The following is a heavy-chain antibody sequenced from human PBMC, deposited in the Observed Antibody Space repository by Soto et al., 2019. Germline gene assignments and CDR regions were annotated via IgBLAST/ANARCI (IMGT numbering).Heavy chain of an antibody. Sequence: GGSLRLSCAASGFTFTDYALSWVRQAPGKGLEWVATISGIGGSTYLADSVKGRLSISRDNSKNTVPLLMNSLRAEDTAVYFCARGSSGYISSWYYFDYWGRGTLVTVSS. V-gene: IGHV3-23*01. D-gene: IGHD6-13*01. J-gene: IGHJ4*02. CDR2: ISGIGGST. CDR1: GFTFTDYA. CDR3: ARGSSGYISSWYYFDY.